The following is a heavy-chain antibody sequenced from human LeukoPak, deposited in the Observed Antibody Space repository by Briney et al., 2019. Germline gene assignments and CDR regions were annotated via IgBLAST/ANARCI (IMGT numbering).Heavy chain of an antibody. CDR3: ARCAVMDDDYFDY. Sequence: SETLSLTCTVSGGSISSYYWSWIRQPPGKGLERIGYIYYSGRTNYNPSLESRVTISVDTSKNQFSLKLSSVTAADTAVYYCARCAVMDDDYFDYWGQGTLVTVSS. CDR1: GGSISSYY. V-gene: IGHV4-59*01. J-gene: IGHJ4*02. D-gene: IGHD3-16*01. CDR2: IYYSGRT.